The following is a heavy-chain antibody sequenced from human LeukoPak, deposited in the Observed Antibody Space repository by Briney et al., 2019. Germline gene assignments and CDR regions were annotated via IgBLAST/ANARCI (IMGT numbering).Heavy chain of an antibody. V-gene: IGHV1-46*01. CDR1: GYTFTNYC. CDR3: AKCSETGTTRWFDP. D-gene: IGHD1-7*01. CDR2: ITPSGTT. Sequence: ASVKVSCEASGYTFTNYCMHWVRQAPGQGLEWMGLITPSGTTTYAQNFQGRVTMTRDTSTSTVYMELSSLRSDDTAVYYCAKCSETGTTRWFDPWGQGTLVTVSS. J-gene: IGHJ5*02.